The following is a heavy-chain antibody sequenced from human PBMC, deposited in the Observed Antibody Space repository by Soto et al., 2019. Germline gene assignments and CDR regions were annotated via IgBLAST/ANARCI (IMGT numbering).Heavy chain of an antibody. CDR3: ARAPETPPILGVVRPYFFNY. J-gene: IGHJ4*02. CDR2: IFYSGSF. D-gene: IGHD3-3*01. V-gene: IGHV4-31*03. Sequence: QVQLQESGPGLVKPSQTLSLTCTVSGDSISSGGSYWSWIRQRPGKGLEWLGYIFYSGSFYYTPSLMGRVMISPDTAKNQFSLRLTSVTAADTAVYYCARAPETPPILGVVRPYFFNYWGQVTLVTVSS. CDR1: GDSISSGGSY.